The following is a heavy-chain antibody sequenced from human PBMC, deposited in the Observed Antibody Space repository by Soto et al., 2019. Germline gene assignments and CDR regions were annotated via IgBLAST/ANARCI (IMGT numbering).Heavy chain of an antibody. J-gene: IGHJ5*02. D-gene: IGHD2-2*01. Sequence: SETLSLTCTVSGGSISSGGYYWSWTRQHPGKGLEWIGYIYYSGSTYYNPSLKSRVTISVDTSKNQFSLKLSSVTAADTALYYCARGFYGLGYNWFDPWGQGTLVTVSS. CDR3: ARGFYGLGYNWFDP. CDR1: GGSISSGGYY. V-gene: IGHV4-31*03. CDR2: IYYSGST.